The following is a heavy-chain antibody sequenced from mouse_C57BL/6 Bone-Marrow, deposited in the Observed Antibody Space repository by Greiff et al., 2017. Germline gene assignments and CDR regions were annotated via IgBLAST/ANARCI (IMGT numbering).Heavy chain of an antibody. J-gene: IGHJ3*01. Sequence: VQLQQSGAELVRPGASVKLSCTASGFNIKDDYMHWVKQRPEQGLEWIGWIDPENGDTEYASKFQGKATITADTSSNTAYLQLSSLTSEDTAVYYCTTGGNYVVAYWGQGTLVTVSA. CDR3: TTGGNYVVAY. V-gene: IGHV14-4*01. CDR2: IDPENGDT. D-gene: IGHD2-1*01. CDR1: GFNIKDDY.